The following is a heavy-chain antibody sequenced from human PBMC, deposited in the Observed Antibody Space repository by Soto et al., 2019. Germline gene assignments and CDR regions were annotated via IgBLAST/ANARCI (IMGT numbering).Heavy chain of an antibody. D-gene: IGHD5-18*01. V-gene: IGHV3-21*01. CDR3: ARETGYSDGGFDY. CDR2: ISSSSSYI. CDR1: GFTFSSYS. Sequence: EVQLVESGGGLVKPGGSLRLSCAASGFTFSSYSMNWVRQAPGKGLEWVSSISSSSSYIYYADSVKGRFTISRDNAKNSLYRQMNSLRAEDTAVYYCARETGYSDGGFDYWGQGTLVTVSS. J-gene: IGHJ4*02.